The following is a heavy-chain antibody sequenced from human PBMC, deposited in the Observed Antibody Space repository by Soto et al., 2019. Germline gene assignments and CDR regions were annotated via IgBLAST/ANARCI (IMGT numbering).Heavy chain of an antibody. J-gene: IGHJ6*02. CDR3: AAASYGGMNYYYYGMDV. V-gene: IGHV1-58*01. CDR1: GFTFTSSA. CDR2: IVVGSGNT. D-gene: IGHD4-17*01. Sequence: GASVKVSCKASGFTFTSSAVQWVRQARGQRFEWIGWIVVGSGNTNYAQKFQERVTITRDMSTSTAYMELSSLRSEDTAVYYCAAASYGGMNYYYYGMDVWGQGTTVTVSS.